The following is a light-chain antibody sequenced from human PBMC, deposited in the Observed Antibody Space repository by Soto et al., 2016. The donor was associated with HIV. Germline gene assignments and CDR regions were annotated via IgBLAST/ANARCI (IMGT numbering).Light chain of an antibody. CDR1: QGIGSW. J-gene: IGKJ4*01. CDR2: AAS. V-gene: IGKV1-12*01. Sequence: DIQMTQSPSSVSASVGDRVTITCRASQGIGSWLAWYQQKPGKPPKLLIYAASSLQSGVPSRFSGSGSGTDFTLIISSLQPEDFATYYCQQANSFPPTFGGGTKVEIK. CDR3: QQANSFPPT.